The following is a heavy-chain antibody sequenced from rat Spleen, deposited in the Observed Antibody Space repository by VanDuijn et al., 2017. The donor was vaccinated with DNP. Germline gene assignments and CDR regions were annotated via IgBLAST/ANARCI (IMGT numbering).Heavy chain of an antibody. Sequence: EVQLVESGGGLVQPGRSLKLSCAASGFSFSYYNMAWVRQAPKKGLEWVATISFDYSSTYYRDSVKGRFTISRDDAKNTQYLQMDSLRSEDTATYYCARHEDYSSYIYGFAYWGQGTLVTVSS. CDR1: GFSFSYYN. D-gene: IGHD1-2*01. CDR2: ISFDYSST. V-gene: IGHV5-7*01. CDR3: ARHEDYSSYIYGFAY. J-gene: IGHJ3*01.